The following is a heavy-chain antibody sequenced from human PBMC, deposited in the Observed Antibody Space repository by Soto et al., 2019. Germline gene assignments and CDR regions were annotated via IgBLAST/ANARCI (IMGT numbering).Heavy chain of an antibody. V-gene: IGHV1-2*04. D-gene: IGHD3-22*01. Sequence: ASVKVSCKASGYTFTGYYMHWVRQAPGQGLEWMGWINPNSGGTNYAQKFQGWVTMTRDTSISTAYMELSRLRSDDTAVYYCARGGDSSGYYNYYYYGMDVWGQGTTVTVSS. CDR2: INPNSGGT. CDR1: GYTFTGYY. J-gene: IGHJ6*02. CDR3: ARGGDSSGYYNYYYYGMDV.